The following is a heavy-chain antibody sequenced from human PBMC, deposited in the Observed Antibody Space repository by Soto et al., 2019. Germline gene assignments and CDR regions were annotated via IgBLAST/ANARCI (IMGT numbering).Heavy chain of an antibody. D-gene: IGHD3-22*01. CDR2: ISSSSSYI. J-gene: IGHJ6*02. CDR3: ARDPYSSYYYDSSGYPRPYYYGMDV. CDR1: GFTFISYS. V-gene: IGHV3-21*01. Sequence: GGSLRLSCAASGFTFISYSMNWVRQAPGKGLEWVSSISSSSSYIYYADSVKGRFTISRDNAKNSLYLQMNSLRAEDTAVYYCARDPYSSYYYDSSGYPRPYYYGMDVWGQGTTVTVSS.